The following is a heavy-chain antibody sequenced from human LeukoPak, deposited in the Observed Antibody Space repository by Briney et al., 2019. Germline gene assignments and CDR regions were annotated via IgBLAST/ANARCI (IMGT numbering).Heavy chain of an antibody. J-gene: IGHJ6*03. Sequence: SVKVSCKASGGTFSSYGISWVRQAPGQGLEWMGRIIPIYGTANYAQKFQGRATITADESTSTVYMELSSLRSEDTAVYYCARDVGLDNDFWSGDMDVWGKGTTVIVSS. D-gene: IGHD3-3*01. CDR1: GGTFSSYG. V-gene: IGHV1-69*15. CDR2: IIPIYGTA. CDR3: ARDVGLDNDFWSGDMDV.